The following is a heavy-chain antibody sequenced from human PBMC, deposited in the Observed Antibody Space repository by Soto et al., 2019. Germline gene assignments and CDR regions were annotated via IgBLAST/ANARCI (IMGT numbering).Heavy chain of an antibody. CDR3: AKDEFYVWGSYRPYYYYGMDV. V-gene: IGHV3-30*18. D-gene: IGHD3-16*02. CDR1: GFTFSSYG. CDR2: ISYDGSNK. J-gene: IGHJ6*02. Sequence: PGGSLRLSCAASGFTFSSYGMHWVRQAPGKGLEWVAVISYDGSNKYYADSVKGRFTISRDNSKNTLYLQMNSLRAEDTAVYYCAKDEFYVWGSYRPYYYYGMDVWGQGTTVTVSS.